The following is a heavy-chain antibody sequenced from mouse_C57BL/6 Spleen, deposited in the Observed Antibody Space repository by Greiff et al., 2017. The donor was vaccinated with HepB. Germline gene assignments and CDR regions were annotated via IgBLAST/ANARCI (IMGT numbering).Heavy chain of an antibody. CDR2: IYPGDGDT. CDR3: ARADTTVVDFDY. CDR1: GYAFSSSW. D-gene: IGHD1-1*01. V-gene: IGHV1-82*01. J-gene: IGHJ2*01. Sequence: LVESGPELVKPGASVKISCKASGYAFSSSWMNWVKQRPGKGLEWIGRIYPGDGDTNYNGKFKGKATLTADKSSSTAYMQLSSLTSEDSAVYFCARADTTVVDFDYWGQGTTLTVSS.